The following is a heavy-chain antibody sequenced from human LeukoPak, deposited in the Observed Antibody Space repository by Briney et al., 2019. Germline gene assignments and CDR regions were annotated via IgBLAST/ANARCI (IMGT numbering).Heavy chain of an antibody. Sequence: GGSLRLSCAASGFTVSSNYMSWVRQAPGKGLEWVSVIYSGGSTYYADSVKGRFTISRDNSKNTLYLQMNSLRAEDTAVYYCASTDTAMAPLDYWGQGTLVTVSS. D-gene: IGHD5-18*01. V-gene: IGHV3-53*01. CDR2: IYSGGST. CDR1: GFTVSSNY. CDR3: ASTDTAMAPLDY. J-gene: IGHJ4*02.